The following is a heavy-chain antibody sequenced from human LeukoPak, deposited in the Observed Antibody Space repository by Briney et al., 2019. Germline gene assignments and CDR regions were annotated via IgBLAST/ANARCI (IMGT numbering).Heavy chain of an antibody. V-gene: IGHV3-74*01. Sequence: PGGSLRLSCAASGFTFSSYWMHWVRQAPGKGLVWVSRINSDGSGTSYADSVKGRFTISRDNAKNTLYLQMNSLRAEDTAVYYCARVFPYRATVTNYWGQGTLVTVSS. CDR3: ARVFPYRATVTNY. CDR1: GFTFSSYW. D-gene: IGHD4-17*01. J-gene: IGHJ4*02. CDR2: INSDGSGT.